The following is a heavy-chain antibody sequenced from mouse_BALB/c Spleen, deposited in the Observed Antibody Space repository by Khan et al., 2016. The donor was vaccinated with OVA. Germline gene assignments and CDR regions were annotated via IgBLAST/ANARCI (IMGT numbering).Heavy chain of an antibody. CDR1: GYSITSGYY. V-gene: IGHV3-6*02. CDR3: ARNYYGSSLWCAY. J-gene: IGHJ3*01. Sequence: EVQLQESGPGLVKPSQSLSLTCSVTGYSITSGYYWNWIRQFPGNKLEWMGYITYDGSNNSTPFLKNRISITRDTSKNQFFLKLNSVTTEDTATYFCARNYYGSSLWCAYWGQGTLVTVSA. CDR2: ITYDGSN. D-gene: IGHD1-1*01.